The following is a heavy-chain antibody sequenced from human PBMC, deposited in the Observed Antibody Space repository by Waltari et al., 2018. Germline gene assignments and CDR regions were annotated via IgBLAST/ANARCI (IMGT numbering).Heavy chain of an antibody. CDR1: GGSISSSSFF. J-gene: IGHJ4*02. CDR3: ARHMPYYDSIYYFDY. Sequence: QLQLQESGPGLVKPSETLSLTCSVSGGSISSSSFFWGWIRQPPGKGLEWIGSLYYTGNTYDNPYLKRRVTISADTSKNQFSLKLSSVTAADTAVYYCARHMPYYDSIYYFDYWGQGTLVTVSS. V-gene: IGHV4-39*01. CDR2: LYYTGNT. D-gene: IGHD3-3*01.